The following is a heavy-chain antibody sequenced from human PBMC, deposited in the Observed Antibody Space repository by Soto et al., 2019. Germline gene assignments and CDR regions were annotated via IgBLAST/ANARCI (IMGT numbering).Heavy chain of an antibody. CDR3: AKPAHYSSVYYFDY. J-gene: IGHJ4*02. Sequence: GSLGLSCVASGITFSRGGRRMVRQAPGKGLEWVSAISGSGGSTYYADSVKGRFTISRDNSKNTLYLQMNSLRAEDTAVYYCAKPAHYSSVYYFDYWGQGTLVTVSS. CDR1: GITFSRGG. CDR2: ISGSGGST. D-gene: IGHD6-25*01. V-gene: IGHV3-23*01.